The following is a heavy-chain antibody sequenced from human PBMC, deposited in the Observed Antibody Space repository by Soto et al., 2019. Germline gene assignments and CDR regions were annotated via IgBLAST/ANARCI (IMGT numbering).Heavy chain of an antibody. J-gene: IGHJ6*02. CDR3: GTSSRKDYHFAMDV. V-gene: IGHV3-53*02. Sequence: EVQLVETGGGLIQPGGSLRLSCAASGFSVSSSDMSWVRQVPGEGLEWVSVIYSGGSTHDADYVKGRFCVSRDTSKNTVDLQMNSLRVDDTAVYYCGTSSRKDYHFAMDVWGQGTAVTVSS. D-gene: IGHD6-6*01. CDR1: GFSVSSSD. CDR2: IYSGGST.